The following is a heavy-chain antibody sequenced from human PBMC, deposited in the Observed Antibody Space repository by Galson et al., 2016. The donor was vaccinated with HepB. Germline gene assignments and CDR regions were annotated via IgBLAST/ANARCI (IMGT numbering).Heavy chain of an antibody. CDR3: AKSQFALPDSGWYKPFDL. Sequence: SLRLSCAASGFTFNTYAMNWVRQAPGKGLEWVSSTSSSDGRNWYADSVRGRFTISTDNSKTTLYVQMNSRRVDDSAIYYCAKSQFALPDSGWYKPFDLWGQGTMVTVSS. D-gene: IGHD6-19*01. CDR1: GFTFNTYA. J-gene: IGHJ3*01. V-gene: IGHV3-23*01. CDR2: TSSSDGRN.